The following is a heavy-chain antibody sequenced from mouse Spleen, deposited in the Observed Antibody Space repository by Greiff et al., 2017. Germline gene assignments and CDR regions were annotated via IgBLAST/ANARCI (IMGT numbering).Heavy chain of an antibody. CDR1: GFTITDYY. CDR3: ARSGGSGYCFDY. Sequence: EVQLLESGAELVKPGASVKLSCTASGFTITDYYMHWVKQRTEQGLEWIGWIVPEDGDTKYAPKFQGQATITADTSSNTDYLQLSSLTSEDTAVYYCARSGGSGYCFDYWGQGTTLTVSS. J-gene: IGHJ2*01. V-gene: IGHV14-2*01. D-gene: IGHD3-1*01. CDR2: IVPEDGDT.